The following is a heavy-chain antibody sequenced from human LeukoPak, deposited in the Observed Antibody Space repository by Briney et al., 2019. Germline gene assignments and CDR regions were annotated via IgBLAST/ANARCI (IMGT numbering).Heavy chain of an antibody. CDR2: ISSSGSTI. D-gene: IGHD3-3*01. V-gene: IGHV3-11*01. J-gene: IGHJ6*02. CDR1: GITFSDYY. Sequence: GGSLRLSCAASGITFSDYYMSWIRQAPGKGLEWVSYISSSGSTIYYADSVKGRFTISRDNAKNSLYLQMNSLRAEDTAVYYCARDSYDFWSGYYYGMDVWGQGTTVTVSS. CDR3: ARDSYDFWSGYYYGMDV.